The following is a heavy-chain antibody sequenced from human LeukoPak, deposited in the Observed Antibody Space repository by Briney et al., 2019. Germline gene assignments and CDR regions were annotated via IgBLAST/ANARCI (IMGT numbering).Heavy chain of an antibody. CDR3: ARVLEMSSSWYTLYV. CDR2: ISAYNGNT. D-gene: IGHD6-13*01. CDR1: GYTFTGYG. Sequence: ASVKVSCKASGYTFTGYGISWVRQAPGQGLEWMGWISAYNGNTNYAQKLQGRVTMTTDTSTSTAYMELSSLRSEDTAVYYYARVLEMSSSWYTLYVWGQGTTVTVSS. J-gene: IGHJ6*02. V-gene: IGHV1-18*01.